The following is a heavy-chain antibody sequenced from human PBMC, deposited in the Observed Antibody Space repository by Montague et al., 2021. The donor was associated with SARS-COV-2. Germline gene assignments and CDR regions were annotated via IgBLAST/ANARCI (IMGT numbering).Heavy chain of an antibody. CDR2: ISWNSGSI. Sequence: SLRLSCAASGFTFDDYAMHWVRQAPGKGLEWVSGISWNSGSIGYADSVKGRFTISRDSAKNSLYLQMNSLRAEDTALYYCAKLAAYYYDSSVQDYWGQGTLVTVSS. D-gene: IGHD3-22*01. CDR1: GFTFDDYA. V-gene: IGHV3-9*01. CDR3: AKLAAYYYDSSVQDY. J-gene: IGHJ4*02.